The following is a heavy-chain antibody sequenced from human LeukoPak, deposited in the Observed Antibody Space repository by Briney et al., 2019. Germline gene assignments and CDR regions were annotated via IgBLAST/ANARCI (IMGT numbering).Heavy chain of an antibody. CDR2: INSDGSST. D-gene: IGHD5-18*01. CDR1: GFTFSSYW. J-gene: IGHJ5*02. CDR3: ASQIQLWYSHNWFDL. V-gene: IGHV3-74*01. Sequence: GGSLRLSCAASGFTFSSYWMHWVRQAPGKGLVWVSRINSDGSSTSYADSVKGRFTISRDNAKNTLYLQMNSLRAEDTAVYYCASQIQLWYSHNWFDLWGQGTLVTVSS.